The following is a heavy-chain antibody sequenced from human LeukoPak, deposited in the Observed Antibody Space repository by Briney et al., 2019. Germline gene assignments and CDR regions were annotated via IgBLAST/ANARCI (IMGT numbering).Heavy chain of an antibody. CDR1: GGSISSSGYY. CDR2: IYHSGST. V-gene: IGHV4-39*07. CDR3: ARARITIFGVVIGYFDY. D-gene: IGHD3-3*01. Sequence: SETLSLTCTVSGGSISSSGYYWGWIRQPPGKGLEWIGSIYHSGSTYYNPSLKSRVTISVDTSKNQFSLKLSSVTAADTAVYYCARARITIFGVVIGYFDYWGQGTLVTVSS. J-gene: IGHJ4*02.